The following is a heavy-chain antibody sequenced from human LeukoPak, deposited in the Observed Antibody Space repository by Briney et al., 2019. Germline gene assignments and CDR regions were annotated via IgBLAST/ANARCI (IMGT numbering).Heavy chain of an antibody. CDR2: INHSGST. CDR3: ARGPHIVVVTATYAFDI. D-gene: IGHD2-21*02. J-gene: IGHJ3*02. V-gene: IGHV4-34*01. CDR1: GGSFSGYY. Sequence: SETLSLTCAVYGGSFSGYYWSWIRQPPGKGLEWIGEINHSGSTNYNPSLTSRVTISVDTSKNQFSLKPSSVTAADTAVYYCARGPHIVVVTATYAFDIWGQGTMVTVSS.